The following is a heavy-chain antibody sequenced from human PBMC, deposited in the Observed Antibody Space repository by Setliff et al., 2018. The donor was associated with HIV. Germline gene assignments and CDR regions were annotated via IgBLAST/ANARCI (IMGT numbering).Heavy chain of an antibody. CDR1: GGTFSRYT. J-gene: IGHJ6*03. CDR2: IIPIFGTT. V-gene: IGHV1-69*13. CDR3: ARTWYSGALYYYYYYMDV. D-gene: IGHD1-26*01. Sequence: GASVKVSCKASGGTFSRYTISWVRQAPGQGLEWMGGIIPIFGTTNYAQRFQGRVSITADESTSTAYMELSSLRSEDTAVYYCARTWYSGALYYYYYYMDVWGKGTTVTVSS.